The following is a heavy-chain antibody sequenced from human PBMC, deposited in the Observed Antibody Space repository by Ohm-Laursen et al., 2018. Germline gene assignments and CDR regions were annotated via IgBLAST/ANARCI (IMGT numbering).Heavy chain of an antibody. CDR1: GFTFSNYW. V-gene: IGHV3-74*01. Sequence: SLRLSCAASGFTFSNYWMHWVRQAPGRGLVWVSRINGGGTITNYADSVKGRFTITRDNAKNTVNLEMSSLRAEDTALYYCVGGYITVFHYWGQGTLLSVSS. CDR3: VGGYITVFHY. CDR2: INGGGTIT. D-gene: IGHD5-12*01. J-gene: IGHJ4*02.